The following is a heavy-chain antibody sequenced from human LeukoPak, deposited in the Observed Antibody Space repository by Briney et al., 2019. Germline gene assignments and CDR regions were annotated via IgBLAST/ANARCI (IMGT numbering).Heavy chain of an antibody. CDR2: ISGTSNYI. Sequence: GGSLRLSCAASGFAFSDFGMNWVRQAPGKGLELVSYISGTSNYIYHAGSLKGRFTISRDNAQNSLYLQMNGLRAEDTAVYYCAKSGQGGFDLWGQGTMVIVSS. CDR1: GFAFSDFG. CDR3: AKSGQGGFDL. J-gene: IGHJ3*01. V-gene: IGHV3-21*01.